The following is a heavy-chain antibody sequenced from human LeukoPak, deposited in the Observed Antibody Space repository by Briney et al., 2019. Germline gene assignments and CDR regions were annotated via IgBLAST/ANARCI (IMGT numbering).Heavy chain of an antibody. D-gene: IGHD3-10*01. CDR3: ARVFYGSGSYDFDY. CDR1: GFSFSSSW. Sequence: GGSLRLSCEASGFSFSSSWMTWVRQAPGKGLEWVATIKQDGSEKYYVDSVKGRFTISRDSAKNSLYLQMNSLRAEDTAVYYCARVFYGSGSYDFDYWGQGTTVTVSS. J-gene: IGHJ4*03. V-gene: IGHV3-7*04. CDR2: IKQDGSEK.